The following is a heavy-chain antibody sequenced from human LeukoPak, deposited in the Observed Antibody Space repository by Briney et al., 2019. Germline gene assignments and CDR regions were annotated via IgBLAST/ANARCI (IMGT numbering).Heavy chain of an antibody. D-gene: IGHD6-13*01. CDR2: IIPIFGTA. CDR1: GGTFSSYA. Sequence: SVKVSCKASGGTFSSYAISWVRQAPGQGLEWMGGIIPIFGTANYAQKFQGRVTITADESTSTAYMELSSLRSEDTAVYYCARGSPYSSSWTPAFWWGQGTLVTVSS. J-gene: IGHJ4*02. CDR3: ARGSPYSSSWTPAFW. V-gene: IGHV1-69*13.